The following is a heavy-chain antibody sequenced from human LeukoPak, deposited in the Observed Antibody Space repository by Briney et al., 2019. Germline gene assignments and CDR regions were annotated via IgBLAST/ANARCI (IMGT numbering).Heavy chain of an antibody. J-gene: IGHJ5*02. V-gene: IGHV3-23*01. CDR3: ARDLGLGYWDR. Sequence: GGSLRLSCAASGFTFDNYAMSWVRQAPGKGLEWVSTIRRSGGSTYYADSVKGRFTISRDNPKNTLYLQMNSLRAGDTAVYYCARDLGLGYWDRWGQGTLVTVSS. CDR1: GFTFDNYA. CDR2: IRRSGGST. D-gene: IGHD2-15*01.